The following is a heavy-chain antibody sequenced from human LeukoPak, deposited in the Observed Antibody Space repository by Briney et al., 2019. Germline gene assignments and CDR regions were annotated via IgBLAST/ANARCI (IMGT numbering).Heavy chain of an antibody. CDR2: ISANSGSA. J-gene: IGHJ4*02. V-gene: IGHV1-18*01. CDR1: GYTFSNHG. Sequence: ASVKVSCKASGYTFSNHGISWVRQAPGQGLEWMGWISANSGSANYAQKLQGRVTMTTDTSTSTAYMELRSLRSDDTAVYYCALVDTAIRDPFDYWGQGTLVTVSS. CDR3: ALVDTAIRDPFDY. D-gene: IGHD5-18*01.